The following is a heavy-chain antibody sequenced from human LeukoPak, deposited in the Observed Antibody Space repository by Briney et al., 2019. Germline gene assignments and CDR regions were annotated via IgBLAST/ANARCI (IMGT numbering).Heavy chain of an antibody. J-gene: IGHJ6*03. CDR3: ARAPGDGYNYYYYYYMDV. CDR1: GFTFSSYS. CDR2: ISSSSSYI. D-gene: IGHD5-24*01. V-gene: IGHV3-21*01. Sequence: GGSLRLSCAASGFTFSSYSMNWVRQAPGKGLGWVSSISSSSSYIYYADSVKGRFTISRDNAKNSLYLQMNSLRAEDTAVYYCARAPGDGYNYYYYYYMDVWGKGTTVTVSS.